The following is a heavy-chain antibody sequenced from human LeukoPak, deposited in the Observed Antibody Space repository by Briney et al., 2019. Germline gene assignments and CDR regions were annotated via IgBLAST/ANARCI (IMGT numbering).Heavy chain of an antibody. CDR1: GYTFTGYD. J-gene: IGHJ4*02. CDR2: INPNSGGT. CDR3: ARALVVAATNYFYS. D-gene: IGHD2-15*01. Sequence: GASVKLSCKASGYTFTGYDMNWVRQAPGQGLEWMGGINPNSGGTNHAQKFQGRVTMTRDTSMSTAYMELSRLRSDDTAVYYCARALVVAATNYFYSSGQGTLVTVSS. V-gene: IGHV1-2*02.